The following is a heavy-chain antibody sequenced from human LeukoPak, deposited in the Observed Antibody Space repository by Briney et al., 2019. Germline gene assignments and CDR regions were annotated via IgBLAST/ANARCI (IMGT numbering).Heavy chain of an antibody. CDR1: GFTFSSYA. CDR3: ARDRAPKARIGGMDV. V-gene: IGHV3-21*06. J-gene: IGHJ6*02. D-gene: IGHD5-12*01. Sequence: GGSLRLSCAASGFTFSSYAMSWVRQAPGKGLEWVSYISETSSHIYYADSVKGRFTISRDNAKNSLFLQMNSLRAEDTAIYYCARDRAPKARIGGMDVWGQGTTVIVSS. CDR2: ISETSSHI.